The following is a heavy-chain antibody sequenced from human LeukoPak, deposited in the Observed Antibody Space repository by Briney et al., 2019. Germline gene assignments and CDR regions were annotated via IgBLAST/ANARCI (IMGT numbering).Heavy chain of an antibody. Sequence: GGSLRLSCAASRFTLGTYWMSWVRQAPGKGLEWVANIQQDGNEKYYVDSVEGRFTISRDNAKNSLYLQMSSLRVEDTAVYYCARDYQGYFEYWGQGTLVTVSS. CDR3: ARDYQGYFEY. CDR1: RFTLGTYW. CDR2: IQQDGNEK. V-gene: IGHV3-7*05. D-gene: IGHD2-2*01. J-gene: IGHJ4*02.